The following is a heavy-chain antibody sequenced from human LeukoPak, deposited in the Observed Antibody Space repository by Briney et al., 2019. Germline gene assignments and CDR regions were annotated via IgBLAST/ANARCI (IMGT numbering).Heavy chain of an antibody. CDR2: ISGSGGST. V-gene: IGHV3-23*01. CDR3: AKDLSILEWSEPSFFDY. J-gene: IGHJ4*02. Sequence: GGSLRLSCAASGFTFSSYWMNWVRQAPGKGLEWVSGISGSGGSTYYADSVKGRFTISRDNSKSTLYLQMSSLRAEDTAVYYCAKDLSILEWSEPSFFDYWGQGTLVTVSS. CDR1: GFTFSSYW. D-gene: IGHD3-3*01.